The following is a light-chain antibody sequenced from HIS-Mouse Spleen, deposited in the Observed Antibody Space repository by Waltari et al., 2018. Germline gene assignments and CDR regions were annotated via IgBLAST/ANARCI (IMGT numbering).Light chain of an antibody. J-gene: IGLJ2*01. CDR3: AAWDDSLSGHVV. CDR2: RNN. Sequence: QSVLTQPPSASGTPGQRVTISCSGSSSNIGSNYVYWYQQLPGTAPKLLIDRNNRRPSGVPGRCSGSKSGTSASLAISGLRSEDEADYYCAAWDDSLSGHVVFGGGTKLTVL. CDR1: SSNIGSNY. V-gene: IGLV1-47*01.